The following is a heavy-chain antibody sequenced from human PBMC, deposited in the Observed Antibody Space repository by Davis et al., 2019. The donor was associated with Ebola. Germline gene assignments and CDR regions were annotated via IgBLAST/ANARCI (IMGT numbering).Heavy chain of an antibody. J-gene: IGHJ5*02. Sequence: GGSLRLSCAASGFTFSSYSMNWVRQAPGKGLEWVSYISSSSSTIYYADSVKGRFTISRDNAKNSLYLQMNRLRDEDTAVYYCARDSLPTYYDIRSNWFDPWGQGTLVTVSS. CDR3: ARDSLPTYYDIRSNWFDP. CDR2: ISSSSSTI. CDR1: GFTFSSYS. V-gene: IGHV3-48*02. D-gene: IGHD3-9*01.